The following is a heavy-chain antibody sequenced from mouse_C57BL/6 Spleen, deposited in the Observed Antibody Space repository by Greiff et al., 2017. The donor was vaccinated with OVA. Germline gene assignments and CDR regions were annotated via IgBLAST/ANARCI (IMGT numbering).Heavy chain of an antibody. J-gene: IGHJ3*01. Sequence: EVKVVESGGGLVKPGGSLKLSCAASGFTFSSYAMSWVRQTPEKRLEWVATISDGGSYTYYPDNVKGRFTISRDNAKNNLYLQMSHLKSEDTAMYYCAREPRAYWGQGTLVTVSA. CDR3: AREPRAY. V-gene: IGHV5-4*01. CDR1: GFTFSSYA. CDR2: ISDGGSYT.